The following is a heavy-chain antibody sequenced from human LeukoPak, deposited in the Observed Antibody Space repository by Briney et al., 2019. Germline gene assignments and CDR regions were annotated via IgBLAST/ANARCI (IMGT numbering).Heavy chain of an antibody. CDR1: GYTFTSYG. D-gene: IGHD2-2*02. Sequence: ASVKVSCKASGYTFTSYGISWVRQAPGQGLEWMGWISAYNGNTNYAQKLQGRVTMTTDTSTSTAYMELRSLRSDDTAVYYCARDYCSGTSCYMYNWFDPWGQGTLVTVSS. J-gene: IGHJ5*02. CDR2: ISAYNGNT. V-gene: IGHV1-18*01. CDR3: ARDYCSGTSCYMYNWFDP.